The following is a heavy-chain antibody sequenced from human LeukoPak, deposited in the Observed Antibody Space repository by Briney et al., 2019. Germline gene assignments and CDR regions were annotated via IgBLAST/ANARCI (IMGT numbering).Heavy chain of an antibody. V-gene: IGHV3-48*01. CDR1: GFTFSSYS. CDR2: IRGSGSDI. CDR3: ARLRYDFVWGSYDY. Sequence: GGSLRLSCAVSGFTFSSYSLNWVRQAPGKGLEWVSYIRGSGSDINYAASVKGRFTISRGNAKNSLYLQMNSLRAEDTAVYYWARLRYDFVWGSYDYWGQGTLVTVSS. J-gene: IGHJ4*02. D-gene: IGHD3-16*01.